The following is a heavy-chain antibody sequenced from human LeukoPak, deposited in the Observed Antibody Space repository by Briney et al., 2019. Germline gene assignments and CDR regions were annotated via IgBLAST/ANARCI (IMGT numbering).Heavy chain of an antibody. Sequence: PSETQSLTCAVSVYFISSGYYWGWIRQPPGKGLQWIGSIYHAGDTYYNPSLKSRVTISLNTSKNQFSLKLTSVTAADTAVYYCARRDYDNWFDPWGQGTLVTVSS. CDR3: ARRDYDNWFDP. CDR2: IYHAGDT. D-gene: IGHD4-17*01. CDR1: VYFISSGYY. V-gene: IGHV4-38-2*01. J-gene: IGHJ5*02.